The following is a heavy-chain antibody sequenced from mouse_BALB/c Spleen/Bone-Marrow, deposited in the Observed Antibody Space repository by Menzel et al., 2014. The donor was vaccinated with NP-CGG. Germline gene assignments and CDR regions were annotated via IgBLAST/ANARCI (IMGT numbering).Heavy chain of an antibody. CDR2: VDPANGNT. CDR1: GFNIKDTH. Sequence: VQLQQSGADLVKPGASVKLSCTASGFNIKDTHIHWVKQRPEQGLEWIGRVDPANGNTKYAPKFQGKATITADTSSNTAYLRLSSLTAEDTADYYCARRFGNSPLDSAMVNWGRGTSVTVSS. D-gene: IGHD2-1*01. J-gene: IGHJ4*01. V-gene: IGHV14-3*02. CDR3: ARRFGNSPLDSAMVN.